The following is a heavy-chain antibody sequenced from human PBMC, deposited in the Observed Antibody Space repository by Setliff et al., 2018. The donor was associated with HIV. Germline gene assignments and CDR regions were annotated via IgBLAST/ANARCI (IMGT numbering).Heavy chain of an antibody. CDR1: GLHVRGAW. CDR3: TTAVIPPAGWGALNI. D-gene: IGHD6-19*01. V-gene: IGHV3-15*01. J-gene: IGHJ3*02. Sequence: SLRLSCKPSGLHVRGAWMNWVRQAPGKGLEWVGRVKIDSDGGTIDYAAPVQGRFVISRDDSQNLLSLQLNALRTEDTGVYYCTTAVIPPAGWGALNIWGPGTTVTVSS. CDR2: VKIDSDGGTI.